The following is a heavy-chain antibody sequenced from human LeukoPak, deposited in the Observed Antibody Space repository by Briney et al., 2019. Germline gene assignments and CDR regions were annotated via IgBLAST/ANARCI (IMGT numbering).Heavy chain of an antibody. V-gene: IGHV4-61*02. CDR2: IYTSGST. D-gene: IGHD3-3*01. J-gene: IGHJ4*02. Sequence: SQTLFLTCTVSGGSISSGSYYWSWIRQPAGKGLEWIGRIYTSGSTNYNPSLKSRVTISVDTSKNQFSLKLSSVTAADTAVYYCARDSTLRYWGQGTLVTVSS. CDR1: GGSISSGSYY. CDR3: ARDSTLRY.